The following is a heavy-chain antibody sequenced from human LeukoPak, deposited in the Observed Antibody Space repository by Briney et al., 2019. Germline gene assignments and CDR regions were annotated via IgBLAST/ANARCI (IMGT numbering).Heavy chain of an antibody. J-gene: IGHJ4*02. D-gene: IGHD4-17*01. Sequence: GGSLRLSCAASGFTFSNYAMHWVRQAPGKGLEWVAVISYDGSNKYYADSVKGRFTISRDNSKNTLYLQMNSLRAEDTAVYYCARDVQLYGDYLGYWGQGTLVTVSS. CDR2: ISYDGSNK. CDR3: ARDVQLYGDYLGY. CDR1: GFTFSNYA. V-gene: IGHV3-30-3*01.